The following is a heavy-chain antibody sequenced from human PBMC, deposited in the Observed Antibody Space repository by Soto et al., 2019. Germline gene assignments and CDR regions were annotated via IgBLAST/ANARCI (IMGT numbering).Heavy chain of an antibody. D-gene: IGHD1-26*01. CDR2: IIPIFGTA. Sequence: SVKVSCNASGGTFSSYAISWVRQAPGQGLEWMGGIIPIFGTANYAQKFQGRVTITADESTSTAYMELSSLRSEDTAVYYCASSVGATRPLIYWGQGTLVTVSS. CDR1: GGTFSSYA. CDR3: ASSVGATRPLIY. J-gene: IGHJ4*02. V-gene: IGHV1-69*13.